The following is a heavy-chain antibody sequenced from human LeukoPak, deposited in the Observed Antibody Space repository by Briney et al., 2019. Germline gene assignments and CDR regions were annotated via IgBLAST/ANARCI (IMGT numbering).Heavy chain of an antibody. CDR3: AKDGSSGWVNFDY. V-gene: IGHV3-23*01. CDR1: GFTFSSYG. J-gene: IGHJ4*02. CDR2: ISGSGGST. Sequence: GGSLRLSCAASGFTFSSYGMSWVRQAPGKGLEWVSAISGSGGSTYYADSVKGRFTISRDNSKNTLYLQMNSLRAEDTAVYYCAKDGSSGWVNFDYWGQGTLVTVSS. D-gene: IGHD6-19*01.